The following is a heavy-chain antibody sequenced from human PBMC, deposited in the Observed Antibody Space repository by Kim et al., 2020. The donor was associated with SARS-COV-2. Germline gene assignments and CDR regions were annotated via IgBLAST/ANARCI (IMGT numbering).Heavy chain of an antibody. CDR3: TRGLDSPQGVLWFGVLGY. V-gene: IGHV4-34*01. CDR2: INHSGST. D-gene: IGHD3-10*01. CDR1: GGSFSGYY. Sequence: SETLSLTCAVYGGSFSGYYWSWIRQPPGKGLEWIGEINHSGSTNYNPSLKSRVTISVDTSNNQFSLKLSSVTAADTAGYYRTRGLDSPQGVLWFGVLGYWGQGTLVTVSP. J-gene: IGHJ4*02.